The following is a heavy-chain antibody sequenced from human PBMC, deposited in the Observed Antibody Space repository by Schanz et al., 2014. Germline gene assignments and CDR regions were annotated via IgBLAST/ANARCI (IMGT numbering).Heavy chain of an antibody. CDR3: ARRYSSGWYEFDY. CDR1: GYTFTSYY. Sequence: QVQLVQSGAEVKKPGASVKVSCKASGYTFTSYYMHWVRQAPGQGLEWMGIINPSGSSTSYAQKSQAGVAMTTDTSASTVYMYLSRMRSEDTAVYYCARRYSSGWYEFDYGGQGTLVTVSS. D-gene: IGHD6-19*01. J-gene: IGHJ4*02. V-gene: IGHV1-46*03. CDR2: INPSGSST.